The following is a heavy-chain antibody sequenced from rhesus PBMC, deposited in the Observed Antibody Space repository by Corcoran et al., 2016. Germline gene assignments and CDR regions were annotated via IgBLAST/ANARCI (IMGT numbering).Heavy chain of an antibody. J-gene: IGHJ4*01. CDR1: GGPISSNY. D-gene: IGHD1-32*01. CDR3: ARERRGVTGIFDY. Sequence: QLQLQESGPGLVKPSATLSLTCAVSGGPISSNYWSWIRQPPGRGLEWFGRISGSGGSPAYNPSHKSRVTISTDPSKNQFSLKLSSVTAADTAVYYCARERRGVTGIFDYWGQGVLVTVSS. CDR2: ISGSGGSP. V-gene: IGHV4-173*01.